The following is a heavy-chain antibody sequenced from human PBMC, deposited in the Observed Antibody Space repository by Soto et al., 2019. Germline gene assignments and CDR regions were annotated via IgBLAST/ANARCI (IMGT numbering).Heavy chain of an antibody. CDR1: GGSISSYY. D-gene: IGHD3-16*01. Sequence: PSETLSLTCTVSGGSISSYYWSWIRQPPGKGLEWIGYIYYSGSTNYNPSLKSRVTISVDTSKNQFSLKLSSVTAADTAVYYCAKGRYDYVLYGMDVWGQGTMVTVSS. J-gene: IGHJ6*02. V-gene: IGHV4-59*08. CDR3: AKGRYDYVLYGMDV. CDR2: IYYSGST.